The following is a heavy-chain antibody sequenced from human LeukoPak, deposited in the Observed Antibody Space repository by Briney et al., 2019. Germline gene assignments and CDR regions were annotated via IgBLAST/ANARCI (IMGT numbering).Heavy chain of an antibody. CDR1: GGTFSSYA. V-gene: IGHV1-69*05. Sequence: SVKVSCKASGGTFSSYAISWVRQAPGQGLEWMGRITPIFGTANYAQKFQGRVTITTDESTSTAYMELSSLRSEDTAVYYCARELQNYYYYYMDVWGKGTTVTVSS. CDR3: ARELQNYYYYYMDV. CDR2: ITPIFGTA. J-gene: IGHJ6*03. D-gene: IGHD4-11*01.